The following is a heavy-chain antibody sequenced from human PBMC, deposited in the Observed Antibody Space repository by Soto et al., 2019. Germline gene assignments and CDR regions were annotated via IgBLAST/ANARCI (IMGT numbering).Heavy chain of an antibody. J-gene: IGHJ4*02. CDR3: ARHHPLSADGTFDY. D-gene: IGHD1-1*01. CDR2: FYYSGST. CDR1: GDSIRTYY. V-gene: IGHV4-59*08. Sequence: QVQLQESGPGLVKPSETLYLTCAVSGDSIRTYYWSWIRQPPGKGLEWIAYFYYSGSTIYNPSLESRVTISVDTSKNQFSLEVTSVTAADTAVYYCARHHPLSADGTFDYWGLGTLVTVSS.